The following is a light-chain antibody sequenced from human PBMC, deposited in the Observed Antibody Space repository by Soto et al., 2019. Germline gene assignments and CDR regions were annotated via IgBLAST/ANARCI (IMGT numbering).Light chain of an antibody. J-gene: IGKJ2*01. CDR3: LQDYNYPYT. Sequence: AIQMTQSPSSLSASIGDRVTITCRASQGIGNELGWYQQKPGKAPNLLIYAASSLQSGVPSRFSGSGSGTDFTLTISSLQPEDFATYYCLQDYNYPYTFGQGTKLEIK. CDR2: AAS. CDR1: QGIGNE. V-gene: IGKV1-6*01.